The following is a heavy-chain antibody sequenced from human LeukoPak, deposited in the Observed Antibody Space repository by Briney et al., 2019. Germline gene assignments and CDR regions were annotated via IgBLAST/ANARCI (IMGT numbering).Heavy chain of an antibody. Sequence: GGSLRLSCAASGLTFSDYYMSWIRQAPGKGLEWVSYISSSGSTIYYADSVKGRFTISRDNAKNSLYLQMNSLRAEDTAVYYCAKTREGGYSYGYDADYWGQGTLVTVSS. J-gene: IGHJ4*02. CDR2: ISSSGSTI. CDR1: GLTFSDYY. V-gene: IGHV3-11*01. CDR3: AKTREGGYSYGYDADY. D-gene: IGHD5-18*01.